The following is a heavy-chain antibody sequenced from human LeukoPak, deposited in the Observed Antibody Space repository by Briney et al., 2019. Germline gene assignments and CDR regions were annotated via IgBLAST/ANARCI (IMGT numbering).Heavy chain of an antibody. D-gene: IGHD2-2*01. J-gene: IGHJ6*03. CDR3: AREGRFVVVPAASPYYYYYMDV. CDR2: IFYSGST. V-gene: IGHV4-39*07. Sequence: PSETLSLTCTVSGVSISTRNYYWGWIRQPPGKGLEWIGNIFYSGSTYYSPSFKSRVTISLDTSRNQFSLKVNSVTAADTAVYYCAREGRFVVVPAASPYYYYYMDVWGKGTTVTVSS. CDR1: GVSISTRNYY.